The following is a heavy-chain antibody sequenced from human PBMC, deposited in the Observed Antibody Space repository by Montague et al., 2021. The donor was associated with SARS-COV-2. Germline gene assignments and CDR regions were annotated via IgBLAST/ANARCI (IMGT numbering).Heavy chain of an antibody. CDR1: GFTFSSYS. CDR2: ISSSSYI. Sequence: SLRLSCAASGFTFSSYSMNWVRQAPGKGLEWVSSISSSSYIYYADSVKGRFTISRDNAKNSLYLQMNSLRAEDTAVYYCARDNCHYDSSGYSPFDYWGQGTLVTVSS. J-gene: IGHJ4*02. D-gene: IGHD3-22*01. V-gene: IGHV3-21*01. CDR3: ARDNCHYDSSGYSPFDY.